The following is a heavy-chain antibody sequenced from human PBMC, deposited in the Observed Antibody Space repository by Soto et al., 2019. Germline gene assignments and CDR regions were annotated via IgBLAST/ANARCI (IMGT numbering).Heavy chain of an antibody. CDR2: VHYSGST. D-gene: IGHD2-2*02. V-gene: IGHV4-31*03. J-gene: IGHJ6*02. Sequence: NLSLTCTVSGGSVISGVYYLSWVRQHPRRGLEWIGYVHYSGSTYYNPSFKSRLSISVDTSKNQFSLKLSSVTAADTAVYYCARDCSTTSCYKNYGVDVWGQGTTVTVSS. CDR3: ARDCSTTSCYKNYGVDV. CDR1: GGSVISGVYY.